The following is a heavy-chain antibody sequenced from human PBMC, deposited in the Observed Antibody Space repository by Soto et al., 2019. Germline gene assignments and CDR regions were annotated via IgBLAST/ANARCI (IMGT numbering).Heavy chain of an antibody. CDR3: ARVQMIPDPGAFDI. D-gene: IGHD3-22*01. V-gene: IGHV1-69*01. CDR2: IIPIFGTA. CDR1: GGTFSSYA. J-gene: IGHJ3*02. Sequence: VKVSCKASGGTFSSYAISWVRQAPGQGLEWMGGIIPIFGTANYAQKFQGRVTITADESTSTAYMELSSLRSEDTAVYYCARVQMIPDPGAFDIWGQGTMVTVSS.